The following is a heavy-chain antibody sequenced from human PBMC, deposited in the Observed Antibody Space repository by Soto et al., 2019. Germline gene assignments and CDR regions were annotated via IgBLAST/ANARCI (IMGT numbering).Heavy chain of an antibody. CDR3: ARIEQINDSSGYYSYYYGMDV. CDR2: IDWDDDK. D-gene: IGHD3-22*01. Sequence: TLPLTCPFSGFSLSTSGMCVSWIRQPPGKALEWLALIDWDDDKYYSTSLKTRLTISKDTSKNQVVLTMTNMDPVDTATYYCARIEQINDSSGYYSYYYGMDVWGQGTTVTVSS. J-gene: IGHJ6*02. V-gene: IGHV2-70*01. CDR1: GFSLSTSGMC.